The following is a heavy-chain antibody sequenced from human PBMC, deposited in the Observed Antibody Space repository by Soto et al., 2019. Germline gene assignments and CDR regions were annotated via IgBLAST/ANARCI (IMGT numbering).Heavy chain of an antibody. CDR1: GGSLKSYA. D-gene: IGHD2-8*02. V-gene: IGHV1-69*06. J-gene: IGHJ3*02. CDR2: IIPIFGTA. CDR3: AKGLNSWFGDGFDI. Sequence: PAKARCNASGGSLKSYAMSCVLHAPGQGLEWMGGIIPIFGTANYAQKFQGRVTITADKSTSTAYMELSSLRSEDTAVYYCAKGLNSWFGDGFDIWGQGTIVTVSS.